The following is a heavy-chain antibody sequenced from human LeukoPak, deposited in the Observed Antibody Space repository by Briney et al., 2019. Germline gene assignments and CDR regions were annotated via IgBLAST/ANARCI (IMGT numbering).Heavy chain of an antibody. V-gene: IGHV3-7*01. CDR1: GFTFSSSW. CDR2: IKQDGSEK. J-gene: IGHJ6*02. Sequence: GGSLRLSCAASGFTFSSSWMSWVRQAPGKGLEWVANIKQDGSEKYYVDSVKGRFTISRDNAKSSLYLQMNSLRAEDTAAYYCASASPYYYGIDVWGQGTTVTVSS. CDR3: ASASPYYYGIDV.